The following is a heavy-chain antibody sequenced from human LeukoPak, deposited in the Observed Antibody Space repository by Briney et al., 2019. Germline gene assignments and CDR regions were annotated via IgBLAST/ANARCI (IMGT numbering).Heavy chain of an antibody. D-gene: IGHD6-19*01. CDR2: MNPNSGNT. J-gene: IGHJ5*02. CDR3: ARVGIAVAPRFDP. Sequence: ASVKVSCKASGYTFTSYEINWVRQATGQGLEWMGWMNPNSGNTGYAQKFQGRVTMTRNTSISTAYMELSSLRSEDTAVYYCARVGIAVAPRFDPWGQGTLVTVSS. CDR1: GYTFTSYE. V-gene: IGHV1-8*01.